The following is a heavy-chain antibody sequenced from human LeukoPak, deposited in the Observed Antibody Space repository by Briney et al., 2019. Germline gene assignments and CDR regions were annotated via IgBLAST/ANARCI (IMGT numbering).Heavy chain of an antibody. J-gene: IGHJ4*02. CDR2: IREDGSEK. V-gene: IGHV3-7*01. D-gene: IGHD3/OR15-3a*01. CDR1: GLSFSNYW. Sequence: GGSLRLSCAASGLSFSNYWMSWVRQAPGKGLEWVATIREDGSEKYYVDSVKGRFTISRDNAKKSLYLQMNSLRAEDTALYYCADVLDWAYWGQGTLVTVCS. CDR3: ADVLDWAY.